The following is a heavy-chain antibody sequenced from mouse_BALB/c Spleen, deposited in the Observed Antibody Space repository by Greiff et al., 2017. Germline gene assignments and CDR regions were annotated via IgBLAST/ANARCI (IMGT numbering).Heavy chain of an antibody. D-gene: IGHD1-3*01. Sequence: EVHLVESGADLVKPGASLKLSCAASGFTFSSYGMSWVRQTPDKRLEWVATISSGGSYTYYPDSVKGRFTITRDNAKNTLYLQLSSLKSEDTAMYYCARPSSKDYYAMDYWGQGTSVTVSS. CDR1: GFTFSSYG. CDR3: ARPSSKDYYAMDY. CDR2: ISSGGSYT. J-gene: IGHJ4*01. V-gene: IGHV5-6*01.